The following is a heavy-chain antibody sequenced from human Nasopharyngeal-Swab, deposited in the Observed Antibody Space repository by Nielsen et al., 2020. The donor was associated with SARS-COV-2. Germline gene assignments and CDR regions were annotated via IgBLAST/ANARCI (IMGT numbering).Heavy chain of an antibody. Sequence: WIRQPPGEGLEGIGEINHSGSNNYNPSLKSRVTISVDTSKNQFSLKLSSVTDADTAVYYCARGTVYYYDSSGYYYYYYYGMDVWGQGTTVTVSS. V-gene: IGHV4-34*01. D-gene: IGHD3-22*01. CDR2: INHSGSN. J-gene: IGHJ6*02. CDR3: ARGTVYYYDSSGYYYYYYYGMDV.